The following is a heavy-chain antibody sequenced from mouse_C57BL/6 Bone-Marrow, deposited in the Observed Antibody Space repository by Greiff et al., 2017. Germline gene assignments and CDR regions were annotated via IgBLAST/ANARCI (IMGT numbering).Heavy chain of an antibody. Sequence: QVQLQQPGAELVKPGASVKLSCKASGYTFTSYWMQWVKQRPGQGLEWIGEIDPSDSYTNYNPKFKGKATLTVDTSSSTAYMQLSSLTSEDSAVYYCARGDYDGDWYFDVWGTGTTVTVSS. D-gene: IGHD2-4*01. J-gene: IGHJ1*03. CDR2: IDPSDSYT. CDR3: ARGDYDGDWYFDV. CDR1: GYTFTSYW. V-gene: IGHV1-50*01.